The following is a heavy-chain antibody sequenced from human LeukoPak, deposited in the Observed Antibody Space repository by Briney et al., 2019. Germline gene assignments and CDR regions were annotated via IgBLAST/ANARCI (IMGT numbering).Heavy chain of an antibody. CDR3: ARNIWFGESADAFDI. CDR1: GGSFSGYY. CDR2: INHSGST. J-gene: IGHJ3*02. Sequence: TSETLSLTCAVYGGSFSGYYWSWIRQPPGKGLEWIGEINHSGSTNYNPSLKSRVTISVDTSKNQFSLKLSSVTAADTAVYYCARNIWFGESADAFDIWGQGTMVTVSS. D-gene: IGHD3-10*01. V-gene: IGHV4-34*01.